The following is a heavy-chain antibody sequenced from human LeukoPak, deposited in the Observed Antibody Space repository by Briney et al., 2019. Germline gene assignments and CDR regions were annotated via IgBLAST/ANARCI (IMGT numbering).Heavy chain of an antibody. Sequence: SETLSLTCTVSGGSISSSSYYWGWIRQPPGKGLEWIGSIYYSGSTYYNPSLKSRVTISVDTSKNQFSLKLSSVTAADTAVYYCARVYGEHYFDYWGQGTLVTVSS. J-gene: IGHJ4*02. D-gene: IGHD4-17*01. CDR2: IYYSGST. V-gene: IGHV4-39*01. CDR1: GGSISSSSYY. CDR3: ARVYGEHYFDY.